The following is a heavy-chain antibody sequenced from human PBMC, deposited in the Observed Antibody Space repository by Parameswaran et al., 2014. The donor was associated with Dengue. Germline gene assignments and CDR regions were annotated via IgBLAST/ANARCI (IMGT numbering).Heavy chain of an antibody. CDR3: ARDRMVRGVIHYGMDV. D-gene: IGHD3-10*01. CDR2: IWYDGSNK. J-gene: IGHJ6*02. Sequence: VRQMPGKGLEWVAVIWYDGSNKYYADSVKGRFTISRDNSKNTLYLQMNSLRAEDTAVYYRARDRMVRGVIHYGMDVWGQGTTVTVSS. V-gene: IGHV3-33*01.